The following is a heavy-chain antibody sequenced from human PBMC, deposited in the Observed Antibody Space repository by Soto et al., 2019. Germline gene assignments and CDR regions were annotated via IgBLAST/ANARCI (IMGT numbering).Heavy chain of an antibody. CDR2: INHSGST. CDR3: AREHIVVVTVILNWFDP. Sequence: SETLSLTCAVYGGSLSGYYWSWIRQPPGKGLEWIGEINHSGSTNYNPSLKSRVTISVDTSKNQFSLKLSSVTAADTAVYYCAREHIVVVTVILNWFDPWGQGTLVTVSS. CDR1: GGSLSGYY. D-gene: IGHD2-21*02. J-gene: IGHJ5*02. V-gene: IGHV4-34*01.